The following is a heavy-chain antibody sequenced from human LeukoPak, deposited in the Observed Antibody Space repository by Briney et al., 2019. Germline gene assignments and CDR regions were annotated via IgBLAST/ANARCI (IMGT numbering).Heavy chain of an antibody. CDR1: GYSISNDYY. Sequence: SETLSLTCVVSGYSISNDYYWGWIRQPPGKGLEWIGEINHSGSTNYNPSLKSRVTISLDTSKNQFSLKLSSVTAADTAVYYCARVRGYCSGGSCLLYYFDYWGQGTLVTVS. CDR3: ARVRGYCSGGSCLLYYFDY. J-gene: IGHJ4*02. CDR2: INHSGST. V-gene: IGHV4-38-2*01. D-gene: IGHD2-15*01.